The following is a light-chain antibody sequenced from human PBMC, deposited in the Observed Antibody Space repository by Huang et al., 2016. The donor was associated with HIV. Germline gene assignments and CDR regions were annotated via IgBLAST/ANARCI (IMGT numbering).Light chain of an antibody. CDR2: DAS. J-gene: IGKJ1*01. V-gene: IGKV3-15*01. CDR3: QQYDDWPPWT. CDR1: QNITR. Sequence: EIVMTQSPATLSVSPGERATLSCRASQNITRLAWYQHKPGQAPRLLIYDASSKATGVPARVSGGGSGTDFTLTVSSLQSEDFALYYCQQYDDWPPWTFGQGTQVDIK.